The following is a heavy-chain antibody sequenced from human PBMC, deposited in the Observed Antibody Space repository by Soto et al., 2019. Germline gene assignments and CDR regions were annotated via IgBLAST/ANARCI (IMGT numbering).Heavy chain of an antibody. Sequence: GGSLRLSCAASGFTFSSFSMNWVRQAPGKGLEWVAYISGSGSPIYYADPVKGRVTISRDNAKNSLYLQMNSLRDEDSVLYYCARDRILAFDYWGPGALVTVSS. CDR3: ARDRILAFDY. CDR2: ISGSGSPI. V-gene: IGHV3-48*02. J-gene: IGHJ4*02. D-gene: IGHD2-15*01. CDR1: GFTFSSFS.